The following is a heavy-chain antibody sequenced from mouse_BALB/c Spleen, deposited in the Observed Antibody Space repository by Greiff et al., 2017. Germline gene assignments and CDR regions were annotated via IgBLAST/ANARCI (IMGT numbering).Heavy chain of an antibody. V-gene: IGHV5-9-3*01. CDR2: ISSGGSYT. CDR1: GFTFSSYA. J-gene: IGHJ4*01. D-gene: IGHD2-10*01. CDR3: ARPYSY. Sequence: EVHLVESGGGLVKPGGSLKLSCAASGFTFSSYAMSWVRQTPEKRLEWVATISSGGSYTYYPDSVKGRFTISRDNAKNTLYLQMSSLRSEDTAMYYCARPYSYWGQGTSVTVSS.